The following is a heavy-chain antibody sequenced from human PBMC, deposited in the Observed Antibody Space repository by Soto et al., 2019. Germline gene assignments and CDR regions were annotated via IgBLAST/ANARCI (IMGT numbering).Heavy chain of an antibody. Sequence: QVQLVQSGPEVRKPGSSVKVSCKPSGGTFSNYAISWVRQAPGQGLEWMGGIIPIFETTNYAQKLQGRVTSSADDSKRIVYMELSSLRSEDTARYYCAGRPVAGGSAFDSWGQGTMGTVSS. CDR2: IIPIFETT. V-gene: IGHV1-69*01. D-gene: IGHD6-19*01. CDR3: AGRPVAGGSAFDS. J-gene: IGHJ3*02. CDR1: GGTFSNYA.